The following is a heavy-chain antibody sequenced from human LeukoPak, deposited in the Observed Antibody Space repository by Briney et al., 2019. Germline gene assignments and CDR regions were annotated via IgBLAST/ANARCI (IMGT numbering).Heavy chain of an antibody. CDR3: AKRRSYYYDSSGLDY. CDR2: IRYDGSNK. V-gene: IGHV3-30*02. D-gene: IGHD3-22*01. CDR1: GFTLSSYG. Sequence: GGSLRLSCAASGFTLSSYGMHWVRQAPGKGLEWVAFIRYDGSNKYYADSVKGRFTISRDNSKNTLYLQMNSLRAEDTAVYYCAKRRSYYYDSSGLDYWGQGTLVTVSS. J-gene: IGHJ4*02.